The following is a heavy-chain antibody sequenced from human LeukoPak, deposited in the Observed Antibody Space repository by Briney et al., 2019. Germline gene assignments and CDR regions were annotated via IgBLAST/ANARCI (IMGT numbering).Heavy chain of an antibody. Sequence: GGSLRLSCAASGFTFSDYYVYWIRQAPGKGLEWVSYISSTSSYTNYADSVKGRFTISRDNAKNSLYLQMSSLRAEDTAVYYCAKGGYYYYYGMDVWGQGTTVTVSS. CDR1: GFTFSDYY. CDR3: AKGGYYYYYGMDV. D-gene: IGHD5-12*01. V-gene: IGHV3-11*05. J-gene: IGHJ6*02. CDR2: ISSTSSYT.